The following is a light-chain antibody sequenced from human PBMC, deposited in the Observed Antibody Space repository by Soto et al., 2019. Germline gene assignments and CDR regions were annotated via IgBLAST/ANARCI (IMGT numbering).Light chain of an antibody. Sequence: VLTQPPSVSAAPGQKVTISCSGSSSNIGNNYVSWYQQLPGTAPKLLIYDNNKRPSGIPDRFSGSKSGTSATLGITGLQTGDEADYYCGTWDSSLSAVVFGGGTKVTVL. CDR1: SSNIGNNY. V-gene: IGLV1-51*01. CDR3: GTWDSSLSAVV. CDR2: DNN. J-gene: IGLJ2*01.